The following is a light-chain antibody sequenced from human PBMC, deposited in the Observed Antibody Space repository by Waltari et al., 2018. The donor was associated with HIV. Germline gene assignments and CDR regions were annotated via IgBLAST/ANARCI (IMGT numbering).Light chain of an antibody. V-gene: IGLV2-11*01. CDR3: CSYAGTDTYVL. CDR2: EVI. Sequence: QSALTQPRSVSGSPGQSVTISCTGTSSDVGGYDSVSWYLQHPGKVPKLIIYEVIKRPSGVPDRFSGSKSGNAASLTISGLQTEDEAYYFCCSYAGTDTYVLFGGGTKLTVL. J-gene: IGLJ3*02. CDR1: SSDVGGYDS.